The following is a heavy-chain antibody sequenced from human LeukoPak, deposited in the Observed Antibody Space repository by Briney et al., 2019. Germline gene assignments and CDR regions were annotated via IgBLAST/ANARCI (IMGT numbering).Heavy chain of an antibody. V-gene: IGHV4-30-4*01. CDR2: IYYSGST. Sequence: SQTLSLTCTVSGGSISSGDYYWSWIRQPPGNGLEWIGYIYYSGSTYYNPSLKSRVTISVDTSKNQFSLKLSSVTAADTAVYYCARGYCSSTSCYAGGVYNWFDPWGQGTLVTVSS. J-gene: IGHJ5*02. CDR3: ARGYCSSTSCYAGGVYNWFDP. CDR1: GGSISSGDYY. D-gene: IGHD2-2*01.